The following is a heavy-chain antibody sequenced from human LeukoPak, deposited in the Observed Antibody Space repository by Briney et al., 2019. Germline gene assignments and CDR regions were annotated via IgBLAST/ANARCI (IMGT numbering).Heavy chain of an antibody. CDR3: ARHPPEAHYDILTGYYNEWYYFDY. Sequence: GGSLRLSCAASGFTFGSYSINWVRQAPEKGLEWVSSISSSSSYIYYADSLKGRFTISRDNAKNSLYLQMNSLRAEDTAVYYCARHPPEAHYDILTGYYNEWYYFDYWGQGTLVTVSS. CDR1: GFTFGSYS. CDR2: ISSSSSYI. V-gene: IGHV3-21*01. J-gene: IGHJ4*02. D-gene: IGHD3-9*01.